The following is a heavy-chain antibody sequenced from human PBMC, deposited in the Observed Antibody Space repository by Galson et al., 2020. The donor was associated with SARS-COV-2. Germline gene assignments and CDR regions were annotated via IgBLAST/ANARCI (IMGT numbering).Heavy chain of an antibody. D-gene: IGHD3-10*01. Sequence: GGSLRLSCAASGFTFSNAWMSWVRQAPGKGLEWVGRIKSKTDGGTTDYAAPVKGRFTISRDDSKNTLYLQMNSLKTEDTAVYYCTTPLYYGSGSFDYWGQGTLVTVSS. V-gene: IGHV3-15*01. CDR2: IKSKTDGGTT. CDR1: GFTFSNAW. CDR3: TTPLYYGSGSFDY. J-gene: IGHJ4*02.